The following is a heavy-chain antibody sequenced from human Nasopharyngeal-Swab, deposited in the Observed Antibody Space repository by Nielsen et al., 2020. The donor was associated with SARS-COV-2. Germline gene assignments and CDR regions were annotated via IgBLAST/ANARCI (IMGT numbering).Heavy chain of an antibody. J-gene: IGHJ4*02. CDR1: GYSFTSYC. CDR3: ARLYGDYAAYYFDY. CDR2: IDPSDSYT. Sequence: GESLKISCQGSGYSFTSYCISWVRQMPGKGLEWMGRIDPSDSYTNYSPSFQGHVTISADKSISTAYLQWSSLKASDTAMYYCARLYGDYAAYYFDYWGQGTLVTVSS. V-gene: IGHV5-10-1*01. D-gene: IGHD4-17*01.